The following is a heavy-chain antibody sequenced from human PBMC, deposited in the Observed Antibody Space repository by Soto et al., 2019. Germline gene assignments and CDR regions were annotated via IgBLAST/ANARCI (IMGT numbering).Heavy chain of an antibody. CDR2: INPNSGGT. CDR3: ARAQGRGQWTVHAY. CDR1: GYTFPGYY. D-gene: IGHD6-19*01. V-gene: IGHV1-2*04. Sequence: ASVKVSCKASGYTFPGYYMHWVRQAPGQGPEWMGWINPNSGGTNYAQKFQGWVTMTRDTSISTAYMELSRLRSDDTAVYYCARAQGRGQWTVHAYWGQGTLVTVSS. J-gene: IGHJ4*02.